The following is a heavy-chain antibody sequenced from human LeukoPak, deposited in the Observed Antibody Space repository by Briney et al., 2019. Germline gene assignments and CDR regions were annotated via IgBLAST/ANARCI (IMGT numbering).Heavy chain of an antibody. CDR3: ARDPWGGYFDL. Sequence: PGGSLRLSCAASGFTFSTYWMTWVRQAPGKGLEWVASIKQDGSEKYYVDSVKGRFTVSRDNAKNSLYLQMNSLRAEDTAVFYCARDPWGGYFDLWGRGTLVTVSS. J-gene: IGHJ2*01. CDR2: IKQDGSEK. D-gene: IGHD3-16*01. CDR1: GFTFSTYW. V-gene: IGHV3-7*04.